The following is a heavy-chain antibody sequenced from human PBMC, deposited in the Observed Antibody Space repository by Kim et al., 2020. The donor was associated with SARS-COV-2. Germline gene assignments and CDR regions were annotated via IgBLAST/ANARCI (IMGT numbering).Heavy chain of an antibody. J-gene: IGHJ5*02. CDR3: ARGLSLITISANWFDP. V-gene: IGHV3-48*03. D-gene: IGHD3-9*01. Sequence: SVKGRLTISRDNAKNSLYLQMNSLRAEDTAFYYCARGLSLITISANWFDPWGQGTLVTVSS.